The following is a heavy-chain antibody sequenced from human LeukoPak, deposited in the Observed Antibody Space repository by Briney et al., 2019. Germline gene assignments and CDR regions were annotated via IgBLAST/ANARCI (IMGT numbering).Heavy chain of an antibody. CDR2: ISSSSSTI. V-gene: IGHV3-48*01. D-gene: IGHD5-12*01. J-gene: IGHJ4*02. CDR3: AKGGGYSGYDSSNFDY. Sequence: PGGSLRLSCAASGFTFSSYSMNWVRQAPGKGLEWVSYISSSSSTIYYADSVRGRFTISRDNSKNTLYLQMSTLRAEDTAVYYCAKGGGYSGYDSSNFDYWGQGTLVTVSS. CDR1: GFTFSSYS.